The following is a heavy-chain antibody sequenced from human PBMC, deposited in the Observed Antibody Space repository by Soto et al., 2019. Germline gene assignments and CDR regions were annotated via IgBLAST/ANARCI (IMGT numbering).Heavy chain of an antibody. Sequence: ASVKVSCKASGYTFTSYAMHWVRQAPGQRLEWMGWINAGNGNTKYSQKFQGRVTITRDTSASTAYMELSSLRSEDTAVYYCVSAAGSPTGFDYWGQGTLVTVSS. CDR1: GYTFTSYA. J-gene: IGHJ4*02. CDR2: INAGNGNT. CDR3: VSAAGSPTGFDY. D-gene: IGHD6-13*01. V-gene: IGHV1-3*01.